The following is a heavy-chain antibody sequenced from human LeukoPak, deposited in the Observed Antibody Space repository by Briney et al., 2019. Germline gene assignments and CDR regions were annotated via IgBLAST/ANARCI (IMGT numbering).Heavy chain of an antibody. V-gene: IGHV3-48*03. CDR1: GFTFSSYE. CDR2: ISSSGSTI. Sequence: GGSLRLSCAASGFTFSSYEMNWVRQAPGKGLEWVSYISSSGSTIYYADSVKGRFTISKDNSKNTLYLQMNSLRAEDTAVYYCAKAQEYSGSYFDYWGQGTLVTVSS. CDR3: AKAQEYSGSYFDY. J-gene: IGHJ4*03. D-gene: IGHD2/OR15-2a*01.